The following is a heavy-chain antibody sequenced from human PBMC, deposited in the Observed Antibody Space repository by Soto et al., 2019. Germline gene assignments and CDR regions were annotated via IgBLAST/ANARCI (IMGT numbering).Heavy chain of an antibody. CDR3: ASGKQLRAHYYYYGMDV. CDR1: GGTFSSYA. Sequence: SVKVSCKASGGTFSSYAISWVRQAPGQGLEWMGGIIPIFGTANYAQKFQGRVTITADNSTSTAYMELSSLRSEDTAVYYCASGKQLRAHYYYYGMDVWGQGTTVTVSS. D-gene: IGHD1-1*01. CDR2: IIPIFGTA. J-gene: IGHJ6*02. V-gene: IGHV1-69*06.